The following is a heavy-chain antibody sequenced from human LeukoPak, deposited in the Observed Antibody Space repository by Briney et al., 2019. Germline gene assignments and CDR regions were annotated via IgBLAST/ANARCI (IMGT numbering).Heavy chain of an antibody. D-gene: IGHD2-21*01. J-gene: IGHJ4*02. CDR3: ARSKIGHESGDY. CDR2: MVHSGGT. V-gene: IGHV4-59*01. CDR1: GGSIDGYY. Sequence: SETLSFTCSVSGGSIDGYYWSWIRQTPGKGLEWIGSMVHSGGTNYNPSLKSRVSISVDTSKSQFSLKLTSVTAADTAVYYCARSKIGHESGDYWDQRTLVSVSS.